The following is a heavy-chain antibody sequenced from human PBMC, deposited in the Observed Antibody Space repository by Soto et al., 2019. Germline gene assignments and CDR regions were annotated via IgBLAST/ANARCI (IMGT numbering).Heavy chain of an antibody. V-gene: IGHV1-58*01. CDR1: GFTFTNSA. CDR3: AAAHKGYYYGMDV. CDR2: IVVGSGNT. J-gene: IGHJ6*02. Sequence: ASVKVSCKASGFTFTNSAVQWVRQARGQRREWIGWIVVGSGNTIYAQNFQERVTITRDMSTSTAYMELSSLRSEDTAVYYCAAAHKGYYYGMDVWGQGTTVTVSS.